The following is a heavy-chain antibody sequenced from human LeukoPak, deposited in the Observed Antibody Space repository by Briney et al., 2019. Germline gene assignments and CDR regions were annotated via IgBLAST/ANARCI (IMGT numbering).Heavy chain of an antibody. CDR1: GGSISSYY. Sequence: SETRSLTCTVSGGSISSYYWSWIRQPAGKGLEWIGRIYTSGSTNYNPSLKSRVTMSVDTSKNQFSLKLSSVTAADTAVYYCARGVQGMVRGYYYYMDVWGKGTTVTISS. J-gene: IGHJ6*03. CDR2: IYTSGST. V-gene: IGHV4-4*07. CDR3: ARGVQGMVRGYYYYMDV. D-gene: IGHD3-10*01.